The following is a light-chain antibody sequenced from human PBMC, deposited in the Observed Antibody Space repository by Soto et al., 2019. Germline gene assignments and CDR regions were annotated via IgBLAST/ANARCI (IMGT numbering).Light chain of an antibody. CDR1: QSISSY. Sequence: DIQMTQSQSSLSASVGDRFTITCLASQSISSYLNWYQQKPGKDTKLLIYAEYSLQSGVPSRFSGSGSGTDFTLTIRSMQPEEFATYYCQQSYSTPITFGQGKRLEIK. V-gene: IGKV1-39*01. CDR2: AEY. J-gene: IGKJ5*01. CDR3: QQSYSTPIT.